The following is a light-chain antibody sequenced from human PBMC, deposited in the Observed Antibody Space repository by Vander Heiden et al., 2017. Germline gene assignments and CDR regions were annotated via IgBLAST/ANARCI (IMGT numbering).Light chain of an antibody. J-gene: IGLJ3*02. CDR2: SSN. V-gene: IGLV8-61*01. CDR1: SGPVDPIHR. Sequence: VVTQAQTFSVSPGATVTLTCGLTSGPVDPIHRPSWYQQTPDQPPRTLFYSSNRRSDEVPDRFSASIRGDKAALTIRGAQEEEEADYYCVLHLCTGIWVFGGGTKLTVL. CDR3: VLHLCTGIWV.